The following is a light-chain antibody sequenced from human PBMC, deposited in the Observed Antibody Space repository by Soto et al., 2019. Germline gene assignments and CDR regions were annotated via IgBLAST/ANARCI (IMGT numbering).Light chain of an antibody. Sequence: QSALTQPPSASGSPGQSVTISCTGTSSDVGGYNYVSWYQQHTGKAPKLMIYEVSKRPSGVPDRFSGSKSGNTASLTVSGLQAEAEADYYCSSYAGSNLWVFGGGTKVTVL. CDR3: SSYAGSNLWV. CDR1: SSDVGGYNY. CDR2: EVS. V-gene: IGLV2-8*01. J-gene: IGLJ3*02.